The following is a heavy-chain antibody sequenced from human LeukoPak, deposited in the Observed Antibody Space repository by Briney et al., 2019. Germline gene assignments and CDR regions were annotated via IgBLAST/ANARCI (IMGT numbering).Heavy chain of an antibody. J-gene: IGHJ6*03. Sequence: ASVKVSCKASGYTFIDHYFHWVRQAPGQGLEWMGWINSNSGATRYAQKFQGRDALTRDTSINTAYMELSSLRSDDTAVYYCARDLVIGISGGYYSYMDVWGKGTTVTVSS. CDR1: GYTFIDHY. CDR2: INSNSGAT. V-gene: IGHV1-2*02. CDR3: ARDLVIGISGGYYSYMDV. D-gene: IGHD1-14*01.